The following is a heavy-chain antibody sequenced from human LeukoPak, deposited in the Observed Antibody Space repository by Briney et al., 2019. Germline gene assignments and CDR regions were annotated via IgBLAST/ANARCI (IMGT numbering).Heavy chain of an antibody. D-gene: IGHD5-18*01. CDR2: ISWNSGSV. Sequence: GGSLRLSCAASGFTFDDYAMHWVRQAPGKGLEWVSGISWNSGSVGYADSVKGRFTISRDNAKNPLYLQMNSLRAEDMALYFCAKGSSYGFGYWYFDLWGRGTLVTVSS. CDR3: AKGSSYGFGYWYFDL. V-gene: IGHV3-9*03. CDR1: GFTFDDYA. J-gene: IGHJ2*01.